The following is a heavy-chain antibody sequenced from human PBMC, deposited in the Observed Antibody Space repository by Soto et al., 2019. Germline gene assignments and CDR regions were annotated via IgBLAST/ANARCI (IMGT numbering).Heavy chain of an antibody. CDR2: ISYDGSNK. CDR1: GFTFSSYA. Sequence: QVQLVESGGGVVQPGRSLRLSCAASGFTFSSYAMHWVRQAPGKGLEWVAVISYDGSNKYYADSVKGRFTISRDNSKNTLYLQMNSLRAEDTAVYYCARGRYYYGSGSYYSLPSYYFDYWGQGTLVTVSS. D-gene: IGHD3-10*01. V-gene: IGHV3-30-3*01. J-gene: IGHJ4*02. CDR3: ARGRYYYGSGSYYSLPSYYFDY.